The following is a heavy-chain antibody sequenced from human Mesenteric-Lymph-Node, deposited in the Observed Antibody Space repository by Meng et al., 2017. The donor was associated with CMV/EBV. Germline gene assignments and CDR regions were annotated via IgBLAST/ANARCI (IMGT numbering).Heavy chain of an antibody. D-gene: IGHD3-16*01. Sequence: GGSLRLSCAASGFTFSGSWMHWVRQAPGKGLVWVSRINSEGSTTTYADAVKGRFTISRNNAENTVYLEMNSLRADDTAVYYCARGGANAGLGAYWGQGTLVTVSS. V-gene: IGHV3-74*01. CDR1: GFTFSGSW. J-gene: IGHJ4*02. CDR3: ARGGANAGLGAY. CDR2: INSEGSTT.